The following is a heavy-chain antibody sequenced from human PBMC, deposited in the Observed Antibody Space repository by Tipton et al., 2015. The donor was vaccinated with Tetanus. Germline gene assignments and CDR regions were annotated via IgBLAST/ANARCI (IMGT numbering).Heavy chain of an antibody. CDR2: ISHNGST. D-gene: IGHD3-9*01. J-gene: IGHJ4*02. CDR3: ARATEHDIMTGYDN. V-gene: IGHV4-4*02. Sequence: SLRLSCAVSGGSISSNYWWGWVRQSPGTGLEWIGEISHNGSTNYNPSLKSRVTISVDKSKNQFSLRLGSVTAADTAMYYCARATEHDIMTGYDNWGPGTQVTVSS. CDR1: GGSISSNYW.